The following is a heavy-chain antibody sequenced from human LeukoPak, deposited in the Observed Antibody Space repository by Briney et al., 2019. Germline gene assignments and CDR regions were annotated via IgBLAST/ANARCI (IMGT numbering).Heavy chain of an antibody. Sequence: PGGSLRLSCVGSGFIFSNYAMNWVRQAPGKGLEWVSTISAAGDVTYHADSVKGRFTISRDNSKNKLSMQMNSLRAEDTAVYYCAKKRGETGDYFDYWGQGTLVTVSS. CDR1: GFIFSNYA. CDR2: ISAAGDVT. J-gene: IGHJ4*02. V-gene: IGHV3-23*01. CDR3: AKKRGETGDYFDY. D-gene: IGHD7-27*01.